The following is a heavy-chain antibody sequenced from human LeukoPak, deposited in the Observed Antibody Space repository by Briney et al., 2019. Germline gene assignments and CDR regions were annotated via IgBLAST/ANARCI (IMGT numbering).Heavy chain of an antibody. D-gene: IGHD6-13*01. CDR1: GGSISSYY. J-gene: IGHJ6*03. CDR3: ARDSWSYYYMDV. CDR2: IYYSGST. Sequence: PSETLSLTRTVSGGSISSYYWSWIRQPPGKGLEWIGYIYYSGSTNYNPSLTSRVTISLDTSKNQFSLKLSSVTAADTAVYYCARDSWSYYYMDVWGKGTTVTISS. V-gene: IGHV4-59*01.